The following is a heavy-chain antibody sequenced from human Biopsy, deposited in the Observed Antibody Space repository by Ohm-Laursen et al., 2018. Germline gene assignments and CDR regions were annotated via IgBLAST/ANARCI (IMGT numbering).Heavy chain of an antibody. CDR1: GDSINSSY. CDR3: ARRGSGGRSFDY. J-gene: IGHJ4*02. V-gene: IGHV4-59*08. CDR2: ISNSGNT. D-gene: IGHD2-15*01. Sequence: PGTLSLTCSVSGDSINSSYWSWIRQPPGKGLEWIGFISNSGNTNYNPSLKSRVTISVDTSKNQIYLKLGSVTVADTAVFYCARRGSGGRSFDYWGQGSLVTVSS.